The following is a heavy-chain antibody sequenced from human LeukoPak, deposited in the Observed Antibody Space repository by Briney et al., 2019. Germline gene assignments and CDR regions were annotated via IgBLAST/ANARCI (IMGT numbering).Heavy chain of an antibody. CDR2: ISGGGGST. CDR1: GFTFSGFV. J-gene: IGHJ3*02. V-gene: IGHV3-23*01. Sequence: GGSLRLSCAASGFTFSGFVMSWVRQAPGTGLQWVSGISGGGGSTYSADSVKGRFTISRDNPKNTLYLQMSSLRPEDTAVYYCAKGENDAFDIWGPGTMVTVSS. CDR3: AKGENDAFDI.